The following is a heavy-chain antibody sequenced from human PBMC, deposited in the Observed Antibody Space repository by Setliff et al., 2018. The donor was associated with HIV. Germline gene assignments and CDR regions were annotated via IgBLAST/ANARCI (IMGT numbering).Heavy chain of an antibody. CDR3: ARVVATSDY. D-gene: IGHD5-12*01. CDR2: INQDESEK. Sequence: PGGSLRLSCTASGFTFGDYAMTWVRQAPGKGLEWVASINQDESEKYYVDSVKGRFTISRDNAKNSLFLQVNSLRAEDTAVYYCARVVATSDYWGQGTLVTVSS. V-gene: IGHV3-7*01. CDR1: GFTFGDYA. J-gene: IGHJ4*02.